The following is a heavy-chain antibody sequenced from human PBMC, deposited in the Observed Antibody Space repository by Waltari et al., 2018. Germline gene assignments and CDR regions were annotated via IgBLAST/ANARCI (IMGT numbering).Heavy chain of an antibody. CDR2: NHYTGIT. D-gene: IGHD1-26*01. V-gene: IGHV4-59*01. Sequence: QVQLQESGPGLVRPSETLSLTCTVSGGSISSYYLSWIRQSPGKGLEYIGYNHYTGITDYNPSLKSRVTISVDTSKNQFSLRLSSMTAADTAVYYCARGTGRWFDPWGQGTLVTVSS. CDR1: GGSISSYY. J-gene: IGHJ5*02. CDR3: ARGTGRWFDP.